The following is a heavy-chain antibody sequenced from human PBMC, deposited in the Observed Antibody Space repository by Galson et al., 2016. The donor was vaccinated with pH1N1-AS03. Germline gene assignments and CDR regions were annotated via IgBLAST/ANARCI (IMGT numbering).Heavy chain of an antibody. CDR1: GFYLNDYA. Sequence: SLRLSCAVSGFYLNDYAMHWVRQAPGKGLEWMAAVSNDGNNKWYADSVKGRFTISRDNSKNTLYLQVNSVRAEDTAVYYCARDALLSLPGGIDYWGQGTLVAVSS. CDR2: VSNDGNNK. V-gene: IGHV3-30*04. CDR3: ARDALLSLPGGIDY. D-gene: IGHD2/OR15-2a*01. J-gene: IGHJ4*02.